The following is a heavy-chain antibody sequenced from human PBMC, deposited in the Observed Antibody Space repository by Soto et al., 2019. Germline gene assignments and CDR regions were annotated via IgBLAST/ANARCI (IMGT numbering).Heavy chain of an antibody. Sequence: SETLSLTCTVSGGSISSYYWSWIRQPPGKGLEWIGDIYYSGSTNYNPSLKSRVTISVDTSKNQFSLKLSSVTAADTAVYYCARGRNTFDYWGQGTLVTVSS. J-gene: IGHJ4*02. V-gene: IGHV4-59*12. CDR3: ARGRNTFDY. CDR1: GGSISSYY. CDR2: IYYSGST. D-gene: IGHD1-1*01.